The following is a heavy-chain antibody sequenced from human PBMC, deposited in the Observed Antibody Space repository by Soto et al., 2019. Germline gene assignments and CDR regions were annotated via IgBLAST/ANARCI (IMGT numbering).Heavy chain of an antibody. CDR1: GGTFSSYA. CDR3: ARDETINAFDI. Sequence: SVKVSCKASGGTFSSYAISWVRQAPGQGLEWMGGIIPIFGTANYAQKFQGRVTITADKPTSTAYMELSSLRAEDTAMYYCARDETINAFDIWGQGTMVTVSS. D-gene: IGHD3-9*01. V-gene: IGHV1-69*06. CDR2: IIPIFGTA. J-gene: IGHJ3*02.